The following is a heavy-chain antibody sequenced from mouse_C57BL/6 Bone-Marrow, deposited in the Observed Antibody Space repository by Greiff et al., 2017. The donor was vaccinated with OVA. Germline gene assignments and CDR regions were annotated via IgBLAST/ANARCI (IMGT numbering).Heavy chain of an antibody. CDR2: ISDGGSYT. Sequence: EVHLVESGGGLVKPGGSLKLSCAASGFTFSSYAMSWVRQTPEKRLEWVATISDGGSYTYYPDNVKGRFTISRDNAKNNLYLQMSHLKSEDTAMYYCARPVAYWGQGTLVTVSA. J-gene: IGHJ3*01. CDR3: ARPVAY. CDR1: GFTFSSYA. V-gene: IGHV5-4*01.